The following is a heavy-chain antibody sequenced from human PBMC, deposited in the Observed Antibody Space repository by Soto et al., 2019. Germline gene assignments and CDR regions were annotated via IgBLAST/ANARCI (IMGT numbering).Heavy chain of an antibody. Sequence: ASVKVSCKASGYTFTRSGISWVRQAPGQELEWMGWISTYNGDTNYAQTFQGRVTMTTDTSTSTVYMELRSLRSDDTAVYYCAREGVAPYNYDGMDVWGQGTPVTVSS. CDR3: AREGVAPYNYDGMDV. D-gene: IGHD5-12*01. J-gene: IGHJ6*02. V-gene: IGHV1-18*01. CDR2: ISTYNGDT. CDR1: GYTFTRSG.